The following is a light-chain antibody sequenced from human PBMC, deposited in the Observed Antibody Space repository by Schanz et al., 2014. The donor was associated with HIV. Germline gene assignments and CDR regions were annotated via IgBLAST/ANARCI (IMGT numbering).Light chain of an antibody. V-gene: IGLV2-14*03. CDR3: NSYTRTSTPV. CDR2: DVN. J-gene: IGLJ2*01. Sequence: QSVLIQPASVSGSPGQSITISCTGTSSDIGAYNYVSWYQLHPGKAPKLMIYDVNIRPSGVSNRFSGSKSGNTASLTISGLQAEDEADYYCNSYTRTSTPVFGGGTKLTVL. CDR1: SSDIGAYNY.